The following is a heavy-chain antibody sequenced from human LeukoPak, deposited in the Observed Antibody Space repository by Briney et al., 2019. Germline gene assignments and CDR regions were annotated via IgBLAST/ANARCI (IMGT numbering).Heavy chain of an antibody. J-gene: IGHJ6*02. Sequence: SETLSLTCAVYGGSFSGYYWGWIRQPPGKGLEWIGEINHSGSTNYNPSLKSRVTISVDTSKNQFSLKLSPVTAADTAVYYCARALWYYGMDVWGQGTTVTVSS. CDR1: GGSFSGYY. CDR3: ARALWYYGMDV. V-gene: IGHV4-34*01. D-gene: IGHD3-16*01. CDR2: INHSGST.